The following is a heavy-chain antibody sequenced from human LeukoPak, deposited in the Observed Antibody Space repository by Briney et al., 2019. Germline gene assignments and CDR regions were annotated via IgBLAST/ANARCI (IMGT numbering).Heavy chain of an antibody. CDR1: GFTFNSYF. CDR2: IKEDGSDK. V-gene: IGHV3-7*01. Sequence: GSLRLSFAASGFTFNSYFINLVRQAPGEGLEWVANIKEDGSDKYYVDSVKGRFTISRDNTRNSLSLQMNTLRPEDTAVYYCARYFRGSPNYYNDYWGQGTLVTVSS. D-gene: IGHD3-10*01. CDR3: ARYFRGSPNYYNDY. J-gene: IGHJ4*02.